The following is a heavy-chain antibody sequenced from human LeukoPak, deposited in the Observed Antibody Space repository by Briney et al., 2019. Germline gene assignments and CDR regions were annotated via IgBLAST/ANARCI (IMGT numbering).Heavy chain of an antibody. J-gene: IGHJ4*02. CDR3: AEALSRGFDY. Sequence: PGGSLRLSCAASGFTFSSYGMHWVRQAPGKGLEWVAVISYDGSNKYYADSVKGRFTISRDNSKNTLYLQMNSLRAEDTAVYYCAEALSRGFDYWGEGGLVTVSS. CDR2: ISYDGSNK. D-gene: IGHD2-8*01. CDR1: GFTFSSYG. V-gene: IGHV3-30*18.